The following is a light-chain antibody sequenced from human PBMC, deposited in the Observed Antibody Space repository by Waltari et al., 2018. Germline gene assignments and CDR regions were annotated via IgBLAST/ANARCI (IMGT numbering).Light chain of an antibody. CDR2: EVS. J-gene: IGKJ1*01. CDR3: RQGREYRQ. CDR1: PSLLASEAFSTY. Sequence: DIVMSQTPFSLSVTLGEAASISFPSSPSLLASEAFSTYLDWYLEKPGQSPQLLLSEVSHGGCGAAERFSGSGSDNDVKLKSSRVEGEDVGVDDGRQGREYRQFGQGTKVEIK. V-gene: IGKV2-40*01.